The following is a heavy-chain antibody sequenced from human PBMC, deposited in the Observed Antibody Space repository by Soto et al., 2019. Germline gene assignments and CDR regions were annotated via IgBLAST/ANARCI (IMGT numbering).Heavy chain of an antibody. CDR2: INPSGGST. CDR1: GYTFTSYY. V-gene: IGHV1-46*01. CDR3: ARPTRPHYYDSSGYYDYFDY. D-gene: IGHD3-22*01. J-gene: IGHJ4*02. Sequence: QVQLVQSGAEVKKPGASVKVSCKASGYTFTSYYMHWVRQAPGQGLEWMGIINPSGGSTSYAQKFQGRFTMTRDTSTSTVYMELSSLRSEDTAVYYCARPTRPHYYDSSGYYDYFDYWGQGTLVTVSS.